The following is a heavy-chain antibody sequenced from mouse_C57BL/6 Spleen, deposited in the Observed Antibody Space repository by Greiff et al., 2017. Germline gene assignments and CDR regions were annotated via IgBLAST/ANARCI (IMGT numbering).Heavy chain of an antibody. D-gene: IGHD4-1*01. CDR1: GYTFTDYN. Sequence: VQLKQSGPELVKPGASVKMSCKASGYTFTDYNMHWVKQSHGKSLEWIGYINPNNGGTSSNQKFKGKATLTVNTSSSTAYMELRSLTSEDSAVYYCARGAGTGGYYFDYWGQGTTLTVSA. CDR2: INPNNGGT. V-gene: IGHV1-22*01. CDR3: ARGAGTGGYYFDY. J-gene: IGHJ2*01.